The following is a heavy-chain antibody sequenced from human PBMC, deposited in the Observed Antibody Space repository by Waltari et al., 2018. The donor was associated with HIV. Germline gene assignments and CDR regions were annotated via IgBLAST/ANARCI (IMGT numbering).Heavy chain of an antibody. CDR2: ISSSGTYI. CDR1: GFTFSGPT. D-gene: IGHD5-12*01. J-gene: IGHJ4*02. Sequence: EVQLVESGGGLVKPGGSLRISCAASGFTFSGPTMNWVRQAPGKGLEWVSSISSSGTYIYYVDSVQGRFTISRDNAKNSLYLQMNSLRVEDTAIYYCAKVDTHGYLPYNWGQGTLVTVSS. CDR3: AKVDTHGYLPYN. V-gene: IGHV3-21*01.